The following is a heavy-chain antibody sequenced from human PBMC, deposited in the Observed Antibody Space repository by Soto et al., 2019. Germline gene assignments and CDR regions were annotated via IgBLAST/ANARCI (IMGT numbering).Heavy chain of an antibody. CDR1: GGSISSSSYY. CDR3: ARISVASRYMDV. Sequence: LEILSLTCTVSGGSISSSSYYWGWIRQSPGKGLEWIGSFYYSGSTYYSPSLRSRVTISGDTSRKQISLRLSSVTAADTAVYYCARISVASRYMDVWGKGTTVTVSS. V-gene: IGHV4-39*01. D-gene: IGHD5-12*01. CDR2: FYYSGST. J-gene: IGHJ6*03.